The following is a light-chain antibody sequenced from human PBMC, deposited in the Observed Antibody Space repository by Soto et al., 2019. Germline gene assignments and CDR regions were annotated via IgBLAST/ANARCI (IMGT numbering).Light chain of an antibody. CDR1: QTVGVN. Sequence: EIVMTQFPATLSLSPGQRATLSCRASQTVGVNLAWYQHKRGQSPRLLIYGASTRATGISDRFSGSGSGTDFTLTISRLEPEDFAVYYCQQYGYSPGLAVGGGTKVEIK. CDR3: QQYGYSPGLA. J-gene: IGKJ4*01. V-gene: IGKV3-20*01. CDR2: GAS.